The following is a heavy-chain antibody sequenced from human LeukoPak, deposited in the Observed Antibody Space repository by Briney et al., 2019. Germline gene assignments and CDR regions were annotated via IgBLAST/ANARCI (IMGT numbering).Heavy chain of an antibody. V-gene: IGHV3-23*01. CDR1: GFSFSSYA. CDR3: AKWPEGAMDYFDY. Sequence: GSLRLSCAASGFSFSSYAMTWARQAPVKGLEWVPAISGDGTRTYYADSVKGRFTISRDNSKNTLYLEMSSLRVEDTAIYYCAKWPEGAMDYFDYWGQGTLVTVSS. CDR2: ISGDGTRT. J-gene: IGHJ4*02. D-gene: IGHD3-16*01.